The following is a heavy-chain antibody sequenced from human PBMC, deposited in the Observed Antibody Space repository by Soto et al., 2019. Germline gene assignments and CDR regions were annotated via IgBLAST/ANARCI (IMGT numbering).Heavy chain of an antibody. CDR1: GYTFTSYG. CDR3: ARGDTIFGVVIDMDV. V-gene: IGHV1-18*01. CDR2: ISAYNGNT. J-gene: IGHJ6*03. Sequence: GASVKVSCKASGYTFTSYGISWVRQAPGQGLEWMGWISAYNGNTNYAQKLQGRVTMTTDTSTSTAYMELRSLRSDDTAVYYCARGDTIFGVVIDMDVWGKGTTVNVSS. D-gene: IGHD3-3*01.